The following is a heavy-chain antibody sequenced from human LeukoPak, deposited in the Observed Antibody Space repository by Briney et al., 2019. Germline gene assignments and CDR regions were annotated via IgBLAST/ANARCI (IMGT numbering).Heavy chain of an antibody. D-gene: IGHD2-2*01. V-gene: IGHV4-59*08. J-gene: IGHJ4*02. CDR3: ARHRDLPAEIDY. CDR2: VYYSGST. Sequence: PSETLSLTCAVSGGSIRSYYWSWIRQPPGKGLEWIGYVYYSGSTNYNPSLKSRVTISLDTSKNQFSLKLSSATAADTAVYYCARHRDLPAEIDYWGQGTLVTVSS. CDR1: GGSIRSYY.